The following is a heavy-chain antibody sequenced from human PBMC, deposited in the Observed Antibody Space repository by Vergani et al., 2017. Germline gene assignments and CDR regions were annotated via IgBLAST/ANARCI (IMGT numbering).Heavy chain of an antibody. CDR1: GESFSGHY. Sequence: QVHLQQWGTGLLKPSETLSLTCEVQGESFSGHYWSWIRQPPGKGLEWIGEINDNGYTNYNPLFESRVIVSADTSKNQFSLKLMSVTAADTAIYYCAGDTHSWQRADRWGQGLLVSVSS. D-gene: IGHD6-13*01. V-gene: IGHV4-34*01. J-gene: IGHJ5*02. CDR3: AGDTHSWQRADR. CDR2: INDNGYT.